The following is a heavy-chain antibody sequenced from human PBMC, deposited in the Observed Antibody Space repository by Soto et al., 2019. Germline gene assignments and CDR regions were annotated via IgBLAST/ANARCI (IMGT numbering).Heavy chain of an antibody. D-gene: IGHD3-10*01. Sequence: SETLSLTCAVYGGSFSGYYWSWIRQPPGKGLEWIGEINHSGSTNYNPSLKSRVTISVDTSKNQFSLKLSSVTAADTAVYYCARGRYSRGSGSYYLFPFDYWGQGTLVTVSS. CDR3: ARGRYSRGSGSYYLFPFDY. CDR2: INHSGST. J-gene: IGHJ4*02. CDR1: GGSFSGYY. V-gene: IGHV4-34*01.